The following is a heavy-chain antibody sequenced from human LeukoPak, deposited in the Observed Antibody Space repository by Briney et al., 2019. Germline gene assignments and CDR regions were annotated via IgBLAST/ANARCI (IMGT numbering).Heavy chain of an antibody. J-gene: IGHJ4*02. CDR2: LNAGGGGT. D-gene: IGHD3-22*01. Sequence: ASLKLSFNASGYTFTSNYIHWVRQAPGQALEWMGILNAGGGGTSYAQKFQGRVTMTMDTSTSTVYMDLSSLRSEDTAVYYCARGGDCYDSSGYHYAATHWGQGALVTVSS. CDR1: GYTFTSNY. CDR3: ARGGDCYDSSGYHYAATH. V-gene: IGHV1-46*01.